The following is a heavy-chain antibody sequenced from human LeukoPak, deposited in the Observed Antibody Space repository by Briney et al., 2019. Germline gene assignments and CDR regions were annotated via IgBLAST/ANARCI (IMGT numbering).Heavy chain of an antibody. CDR3: AIYSGNYYFH. J-gene: IGHJ4*02. CDR1: GFTFSDYY. CDR2: IYSGGRT. V-gene: IGHV3-53*01. D-gene: IGHD1-26*01. Sequence: PGGSLRLSCAASGFTFSDYYMSWVRQAPGKGLEWVSVIYSGGRTYYADSVKGRFTISRDNSKNTLSLQMNSLRDEDTAMYYCAIYSGNYYFHWGQGTLVTVSS.